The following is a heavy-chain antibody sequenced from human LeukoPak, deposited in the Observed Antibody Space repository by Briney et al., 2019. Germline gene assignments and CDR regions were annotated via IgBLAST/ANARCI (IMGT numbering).Heavy chain of an antibody. CDR3: AGESWEPHLEN. Sequence: PSETLSLTCTVSGGSISSGSYYWSWIRQPAGKGLEWIGRIYTSGSTNYNPSLKSRVTISVDTSKNQFSLKLSSVTAADTAVYYCAGESWEPHLENWGQGTLVTVSS. J-gene: IGHJ4*02. CDR2: IYTSGST. V-gene: IGHV4-61*02. CDR1: GGSISSGSYY. D-gene: IGHD1-26*01.